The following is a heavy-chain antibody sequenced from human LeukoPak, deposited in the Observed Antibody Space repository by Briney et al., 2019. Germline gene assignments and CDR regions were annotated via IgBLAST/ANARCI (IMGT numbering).Heavy chain of an antibody. CDR1: GFIFNNYA. J-gene: IGHJ4*02. V-gene: IGHV3-9*01. Sequence: HPGRSLRLSCAGSGFIFNNYAMHWVRQPPGKGLEWVSGISWNSGSIGYADSVKGRFTISRDNAKNSLYLQMNSLRVEDTAFYYCAKDNRRHYTSGPNPDSLHWGQGALVTVSS. CDR3: AKDNRRHYTSGPNPDSLH. CDR2: ISWNSGSI. D-gene: IGHD6-19*01.